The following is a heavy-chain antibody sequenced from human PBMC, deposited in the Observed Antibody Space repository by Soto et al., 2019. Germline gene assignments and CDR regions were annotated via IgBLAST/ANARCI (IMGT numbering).Heavy chain of an antibody. CDR2: IKHDGTQK. CDR1: GFTLSSYW. CDR3: ARTNVFDY. Sequence: RGSLRLSCAASGFTLSSYWMIWVRQAPGKGLEWVANIKHDGTQKYYVDSVKGRFTISRDDAKNSLYLQMNSLRAEDTAVYYCARTNVFDYWGQGTLVTVSS. J-gene: IGHJ4*02. V-gene: IGHV3-7*03. D-gene: IGHD1-1*01.